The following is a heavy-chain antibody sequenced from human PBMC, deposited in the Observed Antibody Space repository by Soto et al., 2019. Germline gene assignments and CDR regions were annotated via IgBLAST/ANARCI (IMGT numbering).Heavy chain of an antibody. CDR3: ARHETPPYYYGSGSFDY. Sequence: SETLSLTCTVSGGSISSSSYYWGWIRQPPGKGLEWIGSIYYSGSTYYNPSLKSRVTISVDTSKNQFSLKLSSVTAADTAVYYCARHETPPYYYGSGSFDYWGQGTLVTVSS. D-gene: IGHD3-10*01. V-gene: IGHV4-39*01. CDR2: IYYSGST. J-gene: IGHJ4*02. CDR1: GGSISSSSYY.